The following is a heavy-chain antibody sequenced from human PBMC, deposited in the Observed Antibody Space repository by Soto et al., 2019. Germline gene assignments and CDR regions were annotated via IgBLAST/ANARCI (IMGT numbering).Heavy chain of an antibody. Sequence: ASVKVSCKASGYTFTSYGISWVRQAPGQGLEWMGWISAYNGNTNYAQKLQGRVTMTTDTSTSTAYMDLRSLRSDDTAVYYCARAFRITIFGVVNPDYYYYMDVWGKGTTVTVSS. J-gene: IGHJ6*03. D-gene: IGHD3-3*01. V-gene: IGHV1-18*01. CDR2: ISAYNGNT. CDR3: ARAFRITIFGVVNPDYYYYMDV. CDR1: GYTFTSYG.